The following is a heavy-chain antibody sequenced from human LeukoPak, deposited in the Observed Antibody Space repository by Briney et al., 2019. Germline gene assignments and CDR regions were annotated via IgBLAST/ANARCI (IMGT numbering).Heavy chain of an antibody. J-gene: IGHJ1*01. D-gene: IGHD3-16*01. V-gene: IGHV1-2*02. Sequence: ASVKVSCKASGYLFTGFYIHWVRHVPGQGLEWMGWIFPNSGNTKSAPRFQGRLAMTRVTSISTAYMELSDLTPDDTAIYYCATRGGALSQWGQGTPVTVTS. CDR2: IFPNSGNT. CDR3: ATRGGALSQ. CDR1: GYLFTGFY.